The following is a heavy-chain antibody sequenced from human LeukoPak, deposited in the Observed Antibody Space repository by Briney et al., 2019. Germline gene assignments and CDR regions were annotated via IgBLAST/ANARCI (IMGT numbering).Heavy chain of an antibody. D-gene: IGHD1-26*01. CDR1: GYSFTRYG. J-gene: IGHJ4*02. CDR2: ISGSNGNT. Sequence: ASVKVSCKASGYSFTRYGISRVRQAPGQGLEWMGWISGSNGNTNYAQKFQGRVTMTIDTSTGTAYMDLRNLRFDDTAVYFCARSGRGTYYYFDLWGQGTLVTVSS. CDR3: ARSGRGTYYYFDL. V-gene: IGHV1-18*01.